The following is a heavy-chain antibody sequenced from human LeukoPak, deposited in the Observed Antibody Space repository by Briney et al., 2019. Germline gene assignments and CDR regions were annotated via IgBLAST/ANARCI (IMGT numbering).Heavy chain of an antibody. D-gene: IGHD4/OR15-4a*01. Sequence: PGGSLRLSCAVSGFPFRDYYFSWVRQAPGQGLEWLSFISASDNIIHYEDSVKGRFTISRDDAKNSVFLQMDSLRTDDTALYYCARHMVITPFDSWGQGTLVIVSS. J-gene: IGHJ4*02. CDR2: ISASDNII. CDR3: ARHMVITPFDS. CDR1: GFPFRDYY. V-gene: IGHV3-11*01.